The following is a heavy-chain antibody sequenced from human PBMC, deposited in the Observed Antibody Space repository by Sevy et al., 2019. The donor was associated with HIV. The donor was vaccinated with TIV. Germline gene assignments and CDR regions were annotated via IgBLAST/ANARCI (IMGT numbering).Heavy chain of an antibody. D-gene: IGHD6-19*01. CDR1: GFTFSSYS. Sequence: GGSLRLSCAASGFTFSSYSMNWVRQAPGKGLEWVSYISGLNNYIYYADSLRGRFTISRDNSKNSLYLQMNSLRAKDTAVYYCARGASSGWDYFDYWGQGTLVTVSS. J-gene: IGHJ4*02. V-gene: IGHV3-21*01. CDR3: ARGASSGWDYFDY. CDR2: ISGLNNYI.